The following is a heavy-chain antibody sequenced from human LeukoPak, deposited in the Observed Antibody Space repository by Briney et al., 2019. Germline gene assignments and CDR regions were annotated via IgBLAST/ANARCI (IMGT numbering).Heavy chain of an antibody. J-gene: IGHJ4*02. Sequence: SETLSLTCTVSGGSISSSSYYWGWIRQPPGKGLEWIGSIYYSGSTYYNPSLKSRVTISVDTSKNQFSMKLSSVTAADTAVYYCARHVRDGYNSIVPFDYWGQGTLVTVSS. V-gene: IGHV4-39*01. CDR1: GGSISSSSYY. CDR3: ARHVRDGYNSIVPFDY. CDR2: IYYSGST. D-gene: IGHD5-24*01.